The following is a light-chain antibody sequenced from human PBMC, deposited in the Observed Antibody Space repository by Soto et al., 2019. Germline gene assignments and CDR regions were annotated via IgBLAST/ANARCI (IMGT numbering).Light chain of an antibody. CDR1: TGAVTSGHY. Sequence: QAVVTQEPSLTVSPGGTVTLTCGSSTGAVTSGHYPYWFQQKPGQAPRTLIYDTSNKHSWTPARFSGSLLGGRAALTLSGAQPEDEDEYYFWLSYTGASHWVFGGGTKLTVL. V-gene: IGLV7-46*01. J-gene: IGLJ3*02. CDR3: WLSYTGASHWV. CDR2: DTS.